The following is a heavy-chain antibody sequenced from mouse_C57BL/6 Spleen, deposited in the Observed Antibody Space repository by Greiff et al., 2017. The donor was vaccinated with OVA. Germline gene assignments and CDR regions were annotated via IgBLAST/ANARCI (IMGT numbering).Heavy chain of an antibody. CDR3: ARGTTVVATDYYYAMDY. Sequence: VQLQESGAELARPGASVKLSCKASGYTFTSYGISWVKQRTGQGLEWIGEIYPRSGNTYYNEKFKGKATLTADKSSSTAYMELRSLTSEDSAVYFCARGTTVVATDYYYAMDYWGQGTSVTVSS. V-gene: IGHV1-81*01. CDR2: IYPRSGNT. D-gene: IGHD1-1*01. CDR1: GYTFTSYG. J-gene: IGHJ4*01.